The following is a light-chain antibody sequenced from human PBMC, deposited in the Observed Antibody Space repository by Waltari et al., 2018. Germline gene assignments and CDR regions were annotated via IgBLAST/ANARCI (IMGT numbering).Light chain of an antibody. V-gene: IGKV2-29*02. CDR1: QSLLHHDGKTY. Sequence: DIVMTQTPLSLSVIPGQPASISCKSSQSLLHHDGKTYSYCYLQRPGQSPQLLIYEVSRRFSGVPDRFSCSGSGTDFTLKISRVEADDVGVYFCMQGKDLPLTFGGGTKVDI. J-gene: IGKJ4*01. CDR3: MQGKDLPLT. CDR2: EVS.